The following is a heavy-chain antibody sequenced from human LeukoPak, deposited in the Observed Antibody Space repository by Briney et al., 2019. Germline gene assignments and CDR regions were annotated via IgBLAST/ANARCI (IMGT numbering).Heavy chain of an antibody. CDR2: INAGNGNT. CDR1: GYTFTSYA. V-gene: IGHV1-3*01. Sequence: GASVKVSCKASGYTFTSYAMHWVRQAPGQRLEWMGWINAGNGNTKYSQKFQGRVTITRDTSASTAYMELSSLRSEDTAVYYCARRRSLLRYFDWETYYFDYWGQGTLVTVSS. D-gene: IGHD3-9*01. CDR3: ARRRSLLRYFDWETYYFDY. J-gene: IGHJ4*02.